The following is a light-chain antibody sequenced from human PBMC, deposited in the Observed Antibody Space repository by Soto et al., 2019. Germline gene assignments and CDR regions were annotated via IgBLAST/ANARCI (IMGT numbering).Light chain of an antibody. Sequence: EIVLTQFPATLSLSLGERATLSCKASQSVSNYVGWYQQKPGQAPRLLISEASDRATGIPARFSGSESGTDFTLTISSLAPEDFAVYHCQHRGTFGQGTRLEIK. CDR3: QHRGT. J-gene: IGKJ5*01. CDR2: EAS. CDR1: QSVSNY. V-gene: IGKV3-11*01.